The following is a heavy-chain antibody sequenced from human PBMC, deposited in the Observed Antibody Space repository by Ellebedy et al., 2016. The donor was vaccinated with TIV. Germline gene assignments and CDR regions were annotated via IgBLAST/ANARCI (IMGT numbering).Heavy chain of an antibody. Sequence: SETLSLXCTVSGASVSSGSHYWTWIRQPPGKGLEWIGYFYYSGSTKYNPSLKSRLIMSLDRSKNQFSLRLTSLTAADTAVYFCTNGRNADAFDIWGQGTKVTVSS. CDR3: TNGRNADAFDI. D-gene: IGHD3/OR15-3a*01. CDR1: GASVSSGSHY. CDR2: FYYSGST. J-gene: IGHJ3*02. V-gene: IGHV4-61*01.